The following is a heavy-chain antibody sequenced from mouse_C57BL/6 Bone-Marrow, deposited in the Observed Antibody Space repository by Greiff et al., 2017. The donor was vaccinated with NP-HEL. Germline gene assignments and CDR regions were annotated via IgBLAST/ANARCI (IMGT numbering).Heavy chain of an antibody. V-gene: IGHV5-6*01. CDR3: ASPYDYDVAWFAY. CDR1: GFTFSSYG. CDR2: ISSGGSYT. Sequence: EVKLVESGGDLVKPGGSLKLSCAASGFTFSSYGMSWVRQTPDKRLEWVATISSGGSYTYYPDSVKGRFTISRDNAKNTLYLQMSSLKSKDTAMYYCASPYDYDVAWFAYWGQGTLVTVSA. J-gene: IGHJ3*01. D-gene: IGHD2-4*01.